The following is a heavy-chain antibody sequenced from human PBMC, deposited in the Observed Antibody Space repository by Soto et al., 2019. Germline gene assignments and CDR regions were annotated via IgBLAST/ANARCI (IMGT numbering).Heavy chain of an antibody. CDR1: GFTFGSYA. CDR3: ARGSLPFADLVPTTIYGMDV. D-gene: IGHD3-10*01. CDR2: ISGTGDSS. Sequence: EVQLLESGGGLVQPGGSLRLSCAASGFTFGSYAMSWVRQAPGKGLEWVSLISGTGDSSEYANSVKGRFTISRDYSKTTVFLQMNSLRAEDTAVYFCARGSLPFADLVPTTIYGMDVWGQGTTVTVSS. V-gene: IGHV3-23*01. J-gene: IGHJ6*02.